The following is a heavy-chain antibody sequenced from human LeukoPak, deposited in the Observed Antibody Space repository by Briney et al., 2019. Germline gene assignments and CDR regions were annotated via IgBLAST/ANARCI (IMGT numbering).Heavy chain of an antibody. V-gene: IGHV3-7*04. CDR1: GFTFSSYV. J-gene: IGHJ4*02. CDR3: ARGITMAN. CDR2: IKQDGSER. Sequence: PGGSLRLSCAVSGFTFSSYVMHWVRQAPGKGLEWVANIKQDGSERDYGDSVKGRLTISRDDAKNSLYLQMNSLRAEDTAVYYCARGITMANWGQGTLVTVSP. D-gene: IGHD3-10*01.